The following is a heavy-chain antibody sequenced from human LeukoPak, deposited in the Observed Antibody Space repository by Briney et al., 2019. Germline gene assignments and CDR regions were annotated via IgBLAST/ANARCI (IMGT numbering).Heavy chain of an antibody. J-gene: IGHJ4*02. D-gene: IGHD1-14*01. Sequence: GGSLRLSCAASGFTFSSYAMHWVRQAPGKGLEWVAVISYDGSNKYYADSVKGRFTISRDNSKNTLFLQMNSLRAEDTAVYYCAKSEGHTEPYWGQGTLVTVSS. CDR1: GFTFSSYA. V-gene: IGHV3-30*04. CDR3: AKSEGHTEPY. CDR2: ISYDGSNK.